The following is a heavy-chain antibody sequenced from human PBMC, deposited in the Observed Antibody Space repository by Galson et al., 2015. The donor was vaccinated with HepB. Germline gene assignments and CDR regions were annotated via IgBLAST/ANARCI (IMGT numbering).Heavy chain of an antibody. D-gene: IGHD5-18*01. Sequence: SVKVSCKASGYTFTSYDINWVRQATGQGLEWMGWMNPNSGDTGYVQKFQGRVTMTRNTSISTAYMELSSLRSEDTAVYYCARSGIHLWSYYYYYYMDVWGKGTTVTVSS. CDR3: ARSGIHLWSYYYYYYMDV. V-gene: IGHV1-8*01. CDR1: GYTFTSYD. J-gene: IGHJ6*03. CDR2: MNPNSGDT.